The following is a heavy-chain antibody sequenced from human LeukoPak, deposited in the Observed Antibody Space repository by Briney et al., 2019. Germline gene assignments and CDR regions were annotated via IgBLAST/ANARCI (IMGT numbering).Heavy chain of an antibody. D-gene: IGHD6-19*01. Sequence: PGGSLRLSCAASGFTFSSYDMRWVRQATGKGLEWVSAIGTAGDTYYPGSVKGRFTISRENAKNSLYLQLNSLRAGDTAVYYCARAAGQWLVSYGMDVWGQGTTVTVSS. CDR1: GFTFSSYD. V-gene: IGHV3-13*01. CDR3: ARAAGQWLVSYGMDV. J-gene: IGHJ6*02. CDR2: IGTAGDT.